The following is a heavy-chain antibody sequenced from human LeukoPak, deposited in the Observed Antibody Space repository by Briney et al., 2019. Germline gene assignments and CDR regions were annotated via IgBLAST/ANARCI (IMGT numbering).Heavy chain of an antibody. V-gene: IGHV1-18*04. CDR1: GYTFTSYG. Sequence: GASVKVSCKASGYTFTSYGISWVRQAPGQGLEWMGWISAYNGNTNYAQKLQGRVTMTTHTSTNTAYLDLRSLKPDDTSVYYCARGRRLGELSFDFDYAGQGTLVSVSS. D-gene: IGHD3-16*01. CDR2: ISAYNGNT. CDR3: ARGRRLGELSFDFDY. J-gene: IGHJ4*02.